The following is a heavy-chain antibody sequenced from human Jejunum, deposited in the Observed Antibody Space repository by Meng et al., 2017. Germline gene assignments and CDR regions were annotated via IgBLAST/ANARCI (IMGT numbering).Heavy chain of an antibody. CDR2: TYYRSKWYI. D-gene: IGHD1-26*01. CDR1: GGSVSSNSAG. V-gene: IGHV6-1*01. Sequence: HLKQSGPGLVKPSQTLPPTFPTSGGSVSSNSAGWNWIRQSPSRGLEWLGRTYYRSKWYIDYAVSVKSRITINPDTSKNQFSLHLNSVTPEDTAVYYCAGGGLVRSTRGYFDYWGQGTLVTVSS. CDR3: AGGGLVRSTRGYFDY. J-gene: IGHJ4*02.